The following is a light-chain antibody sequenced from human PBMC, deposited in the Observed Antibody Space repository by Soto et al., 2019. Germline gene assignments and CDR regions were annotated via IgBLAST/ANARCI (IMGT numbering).Light chain of an antibody. Sequence: EIVLTQSPGTLSWSPGERATLSCRASQSVSSSYLAWYQQKPGQAPRLLIYDISSRATGIPDRFSGSVSGTDFTLTITRLEPEDFAVFYCQQYGSSEIIFGQGTKV. CDR3: QQYGSSEII. CDR1: QSVSSSY. CDR2: DIS. J-gene: IGKJ1*01. V-gene: IGKV3-20*01.